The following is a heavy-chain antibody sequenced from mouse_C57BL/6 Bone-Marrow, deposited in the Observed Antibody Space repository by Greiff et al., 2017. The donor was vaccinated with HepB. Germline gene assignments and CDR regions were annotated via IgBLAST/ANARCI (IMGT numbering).Heavy chain of an antibody. CDR2: IRNKANGYTT. D-gene: IGHD2-14*01. V-gene: IGHV7-3*01. Sequence: DVMLVESGGGLVQPGGSLSLSCAASGFTFTDYYMSWVRQPPGKALEWLGFIRNKANGYTTEYSASVKGRFTISRDNSQSILYLQMNALRAEDSATYYCARWDGVRRGFAYWGQGTLVTVSA. CDR1: GFTFTDYY. J-gene: IGHJ3*01. CDR3: ARWDGVRRGFAY.